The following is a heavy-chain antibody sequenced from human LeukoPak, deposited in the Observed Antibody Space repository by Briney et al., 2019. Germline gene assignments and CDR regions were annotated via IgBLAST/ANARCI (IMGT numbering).Heavy chain of an antibody. CDR2: IYPGDSDT. Sequence: GAPLKISCKGSGSSFTSYWIGWGRQLPGKGLEWMGIIYPGDSDTRYSPSFQGQVTISADKSITTAYLQWSSLKASDTAMYYCARSSWGYCSGGSCLLYYFDYWGQGTLVTVSS. V-gene: IGHV5-51*01. D-gene: IGHD2-15*01. CDR3: ARSSWGYCSGGSCLLYYFDY. CDR1: GSSFTSYW. J-gene: IGHJ4*02.